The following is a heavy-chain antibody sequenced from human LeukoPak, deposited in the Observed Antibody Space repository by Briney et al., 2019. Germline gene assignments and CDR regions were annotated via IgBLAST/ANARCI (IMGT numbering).Heavy chain of an antibody. CDR1: GDSISSAGYH. D-gene: IGHD2-21*02. V-gene: IGHV4-31*03. J-gene: IGHJ3*02. CDR3: ARDVVVTSSPDAFDI. Sequence: PSETLSLTCTVSGDSISSAGYHWTWIRQLPGKGLEWIGYISSSGTTHYNPSLKSRLTISADTSKNQFSLKLSSVTAADTAVYYCARDVVVTSSPDAFDIWGRGRLVTVSS. CDR2: ISSSGTT.